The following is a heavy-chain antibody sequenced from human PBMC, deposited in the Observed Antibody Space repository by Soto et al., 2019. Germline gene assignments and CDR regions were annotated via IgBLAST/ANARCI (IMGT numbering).Heavy chain of an antibody. CDR1: GGSISSGGYY. V-gene: IGHV4-31*03. CDR3: AREDHDSSGYYFQH. CDR2: IYYSGST. J-gene: IGHJ1*01. D-gene: IGHD3-22*01. Sequence: PSETLSLTCTVSGGSISSGGYYWSWIRQHPGKGLEWIGYIYYSGSTYYNPSLKSRVTISVDTSKNQFSLKLSSVTAADTVVYYCAREDHDSSGYYFQHWGQGTLVTVSS.